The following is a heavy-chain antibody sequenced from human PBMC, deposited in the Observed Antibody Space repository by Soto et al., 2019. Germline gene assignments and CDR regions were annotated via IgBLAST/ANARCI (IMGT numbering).Heavy chain of an antibody. J-gene: IGHJ3*02. Sequence: EVQLVESGGDLVRPGGSLRLSCAAAGFTFSGHWMHWVRQVPGKGLEWVSRVNTDGGTSAYADSVKGRFTISRENAKKTLYLQMSGLRGEDAAVYYCAREAGYCSRTSCYRRAFDTWGQGTTVSVSS. CDR1: GFTFSGHW. V-gene: IGHV3-74*03. CDR3: AREAGYCSRTSCYRRAFDT. D-gene: IGHD2-2*01. CDR2: VNTDGGTS.